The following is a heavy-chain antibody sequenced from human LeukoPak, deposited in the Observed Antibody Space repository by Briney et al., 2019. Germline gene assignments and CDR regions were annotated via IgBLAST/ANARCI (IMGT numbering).Heavy chain of an antibody. CDR2: ITSSSSDI. J-gene: IGHJ4*02. Sequence: GGSLRLSCATSGFTFSIYSMNWVRQAPGKGLEWVSSITSSSSDIYYADSVKGRFTISRDNAKNSLYLRMNSLRAEDTALYYCATNLAGYDHWGQGTLVTVSS. CDR3: ATNLAGYDH. V-gene: IGHV3-21*01. CDR1: GFTFSIYS. D-gene: IGHD3-9*01.